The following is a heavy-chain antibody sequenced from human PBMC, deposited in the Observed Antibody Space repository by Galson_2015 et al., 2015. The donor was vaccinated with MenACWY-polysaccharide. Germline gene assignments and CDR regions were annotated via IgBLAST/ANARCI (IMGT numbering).Heavy chain of an antibody. CDR1: GFTFSSYS. V-gene: IGHV3-53*01. CDR3: ASSRGYYDFWSGYEPLDY. J-gene: IGHJ4*02. CDR2: IYSGGST. Sequence: SLRLSCAASGFTFSSYSMNWVRQAPGKGLEWVSVIYSGGSTYYADSVKGRFTISRDNSKNTLYLQMSSLRAEDTAVYYCASSRGYYDFWSGYEPLDYWGQGTLVTVSS. D-gene: IGHD3-3*01.